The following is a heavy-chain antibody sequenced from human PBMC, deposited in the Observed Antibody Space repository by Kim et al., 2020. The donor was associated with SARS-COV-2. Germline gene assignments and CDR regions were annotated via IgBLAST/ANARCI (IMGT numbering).Heavy chain of an antibody. J-gene: IGHJ5*02. D-gene: IGHD2-2*01. V-gene: IGHV4-31*03. CDR3: ARGSLWKTAASTFDP. CDR2: IYYSGST. Sequence: SETLSLTCTVSGGSISSGGYYWSWIRQHPGKGLEWIGYIYYSGSTYYNPSLKSRVTISVDTSKNQFSLKLSSVTAADTAVYYCARGSLWKTAASTFDPWGQGTLVTVSS. CDR1: GGSISSGGYY.